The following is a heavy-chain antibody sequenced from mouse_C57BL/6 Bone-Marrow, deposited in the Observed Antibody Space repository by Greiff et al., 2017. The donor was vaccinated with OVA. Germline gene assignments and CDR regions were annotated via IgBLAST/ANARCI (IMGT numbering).Heavy chain of an antibody. CDR1: GYTFTGYW. Sequence: QVQLQQSGAELMKPGASVKLSCKATGYTFTGYWIEWVKQRPGHGLEWIGEILPGSGSTNYNEKFKGKATFTADTSSNTAYMQLSSPTTEDSAIYYCASVPIYYDYDETYWGQGTLVTVSA. V-gene: IGHV1-9*01. CDR3: ASVPIYYDYDETY. D-gene: IGHD2-4*01. CDR2: ILPGSGST. J-gene: IGHJ3*01.